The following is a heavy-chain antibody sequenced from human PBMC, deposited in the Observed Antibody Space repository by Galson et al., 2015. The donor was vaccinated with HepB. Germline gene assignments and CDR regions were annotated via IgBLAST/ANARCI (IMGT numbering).Heavy chain of an antibody. CDR3: AREKGSDYELNWFDP. CDR1: GYTFTSYA. J-gene: IGHJ5*02. V-gene: IGHV1-3*01. Sequence: SVKVSCKASGYTFTSYAMHWVRQAPGQRLEWMGWINAGNGNTKYSQKFQGRVTITRDTSASTAYMELSSLRSEDTAVYYCAREKGSDYELNWFDPWGQGTLVTVSS. D-gene: IGHD5-12*01. CDR2: INAGNGNT.